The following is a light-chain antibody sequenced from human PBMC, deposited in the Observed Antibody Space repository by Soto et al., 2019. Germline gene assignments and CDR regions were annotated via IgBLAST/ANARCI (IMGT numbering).Light chain of an antibody. J-gene: IGLJ1*01. CDR2: DVS. V-gene: IGLV2-14*01. Sequence: QSVLTQPAYVSGSPGQSITISCTGTSSDVGGYNYVSWYQQHPDKAPKLMIYDVSDRPSGVSDRFSGSKSGNTASLTISGLQADDGADYYCTSDASSGTPFVFGTGTKVTVI. CDR1: SSDVGGYNY. CDR3: TSDASSGTPFV.